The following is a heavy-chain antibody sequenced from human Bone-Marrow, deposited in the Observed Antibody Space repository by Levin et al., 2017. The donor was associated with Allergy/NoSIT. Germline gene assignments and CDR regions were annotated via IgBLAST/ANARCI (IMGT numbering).Heavy chain of an antibody. CDR3: AGARITMVRGVKYSYYYYMDV. D-gene: IGHD3-10*01. V-gene: IGHV1-2*02. CDR2: INPNSGGT. Sequence: ASVKVSCKASGYTFTGYYMHWVRQAPGQGLEWMGWINPNSGGTNYAQKFQGRVTMTRDTSISTAYMELSRLRSDDTAVYYCAGARITMVRGVKYSYYYYMDVWGKGTTVTVSS. CDR1: GYTFTGYY. J-gene: IGHJ6*03.